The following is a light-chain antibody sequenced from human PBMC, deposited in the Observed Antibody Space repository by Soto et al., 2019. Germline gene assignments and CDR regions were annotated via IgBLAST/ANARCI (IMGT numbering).Light chain of an antibody. V-gene: IGKV3-20*01. Sequence: EIMVTQSPGTLSLSPGEGATLSCRASQSVSRDYLVWYQQKPGQAPRLLIYGASSRATGIPDRFSGSGSGTDFTLTISRLEPEDFAMYYCHQYGISPPVTFGQGTRLEI. CDR1: QSVSRDY. J-gene: IGKJ5*01. CDR2: GAS. CDR3: HQYGISPPVT.